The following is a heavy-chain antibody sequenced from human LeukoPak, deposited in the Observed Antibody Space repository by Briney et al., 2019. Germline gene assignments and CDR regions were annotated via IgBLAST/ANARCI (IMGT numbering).Heavy chain of an antibody. Sequence: GGSLRLSCAASGFTFSSYAMSWVRQAPGKGLEWVSAISGSGGSAYYADSVKGRFTISRDNSKNTLYLQMNSLRAEDTAVYYCAKDGYGDYVSDYWGQGTLVTVSS. V-gene: IGHV3-23*01. CDR3: AKDGYGDYVSDY. CDR2: ISGSGGSA. CDR1: GFTFSSYA. J-gene: IGHJ4*02. D-gene: IGHD4-17*01.